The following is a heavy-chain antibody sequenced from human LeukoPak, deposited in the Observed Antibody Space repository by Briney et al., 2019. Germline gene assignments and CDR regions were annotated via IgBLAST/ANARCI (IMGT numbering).Heavy chain of an antibody. CDR3: ARDRRVGDGYNSADY. CDR2: ISYDGSNK. D-gene: IGHD5-24*01. Sequence: GGSLRLSCAASGFTFSSYAMHWVRQAPGKGLEWVAVISYDGSNKYYADSVKGRFTISRDNAKNSLHLQMNSLRAEDTAVYYCARDRRVGDGYNSADYWGQGTLVTVSS. CDR1: GFTFSSYA. J-gene: IGHJ4*02. V-gene: IGHV3-30-3*01.